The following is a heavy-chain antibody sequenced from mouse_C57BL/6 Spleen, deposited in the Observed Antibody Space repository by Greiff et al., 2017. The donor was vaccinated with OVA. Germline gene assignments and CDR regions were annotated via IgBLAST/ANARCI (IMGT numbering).Heavy chain of an antibody. Sequence: QVQLKESGTELVKPGASVKLSCKASGYTFTSYWMHWVKQRPGQGLEWIGNINPSNGGTNYNEKFKSKATLTVDKSSSTAYMQLSSLTSEDSAVYYCARSPTAQGNVGNYWGQGTTLTVSS. CDR1: GYTFTSYW. D-gene: IGHD3-2*02. V-gene: IGHV1-53*01. J-gene: IGHJ2*01. CDR3: ARSPTAQGNVGNY. CDR2: INPSNGGT.